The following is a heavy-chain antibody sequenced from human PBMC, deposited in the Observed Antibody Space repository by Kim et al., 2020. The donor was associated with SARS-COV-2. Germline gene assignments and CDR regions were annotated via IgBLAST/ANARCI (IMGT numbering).Heavy chain of an antibody. CDR3: ARDGKHPSGFLYV. Sequence: YADSVKGRFTISRDNSKNTLYLQMNSLRAEDTAVYYCARDGKHPSGFLYVWGQGTTVTVSS. J-gene: IGHJ6*02. V-gene: IGHV3-33*01. D-gene: IGHD2-15*01.